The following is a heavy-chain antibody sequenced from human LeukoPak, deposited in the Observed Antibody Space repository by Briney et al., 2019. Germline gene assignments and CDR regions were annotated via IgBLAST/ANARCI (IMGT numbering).Heavy chain of an antibody. Sequence: GGSLRLSCAASGFTFSSYEINWVRQAPGKGLEWVANIKQDGSEKYYVDSVKGRFTISRDNAKNSLYLQMNSLRAEDTAVYYCARYSKWGQGTLVTVSS. D-gene: IGHD4-11*01. CDR1: GFTFSSYE. V-gene: IGHV3-7*01. CDR2: IKQDGSEK. J-gene: IGHJ4*02. CDR3: ARYSK.